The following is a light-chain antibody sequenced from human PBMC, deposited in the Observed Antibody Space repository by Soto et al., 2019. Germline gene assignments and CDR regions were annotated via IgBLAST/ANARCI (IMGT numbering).Light chain of an antibody. Sequence: DIQVTQSPSSLSASVGDRVTIACQSSHDVSRNLNWFQQKPGEAPKLLIYDASNLERGVPSRFSASGSGTDFTFTISSLQPEDVATYYCQQYNSMLSFGGVTEIELK. CDR3: QQYNSMLS. J-gene: IGKJ4*01. V-gene: IGKV1-33*01. CDR2: DAS. CDR1: HDVSRN.